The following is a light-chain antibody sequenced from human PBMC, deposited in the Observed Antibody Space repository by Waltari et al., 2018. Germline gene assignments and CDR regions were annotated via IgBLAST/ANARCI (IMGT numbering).Light chain of an antibody. CDR1: SSDVGAYDY. V-gene: IGLV2-8*01. Sequence: QSALTQPPSASGSPGQSVTISCTGTSSDVGAYDYVPWYQQHPDKAPKPMIYEVTKRPSGVPDRFSGSKSGNTASLTVSGLQAEDEADYYCCAYAGSYMVFGAGTKVTVL. J-gene: IGLJ3*02. CDR2: EVT. CDR3: CAYAGSYMV.